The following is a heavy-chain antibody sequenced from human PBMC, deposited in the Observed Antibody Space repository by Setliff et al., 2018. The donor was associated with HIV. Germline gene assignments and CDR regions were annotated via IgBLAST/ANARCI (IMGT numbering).Heavy chain of an antibody. CDR1: GFTVSSNY. CDR2: IYSGGST. J-gene: IGHJ6*02. CDR3: ARPTNIDTLYYGSQTFYMYYYGLDV. V-gene: IGHV3-66*04. Sequence: PGGSLRLSCAASGFTVSSNYMSRVRQAPGKGLEWVSVIYSGGSTYYADSVKGRFTISRDNSKNTLYLQMNSLRADDTAVYFCARPTNIDTLYYGSQTFYMYYYGLDVWGQGTTVTVSS. D-gene: IGHD1-26*01.